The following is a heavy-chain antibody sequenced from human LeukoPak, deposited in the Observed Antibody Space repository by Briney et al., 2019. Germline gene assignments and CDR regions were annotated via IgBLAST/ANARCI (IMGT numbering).Heavy chain of an antibody. Sequence: ASVKVSCKASGYTFTSYYMHWVRQASGQGLEWMGIINPSGGSTSYAQKFQGRATMTRDTSTSTVYMELSSLRSEDTVVYYCARERLASIYYYYGMDVWGQGTTVTVSS. J-gene: IGHJ6*02. CDR1: GYTFTSYY. V-gene: IGHV1-46*01. CDR2: INPSGGST. CDR3: ARERLASIYYYYGMDV.